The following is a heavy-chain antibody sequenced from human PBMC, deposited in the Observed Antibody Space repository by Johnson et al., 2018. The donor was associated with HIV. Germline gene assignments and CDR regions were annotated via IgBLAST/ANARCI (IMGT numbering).Heavy chain of an antibody. V-gene: IGHV3-20*04. CDR1: GITVGTNY. J-gene: IGHJ3*02. CDR3: ARDPFRDAFDI. CDR2: INWNGGST. Sequence: VQLVESGGGLVQPGGSLRLSCAASGITVGTNYMSWVRQAPGKGLEWVSGINWNGGSTGYADSVKGRFTISRDNAKNSLYLQMNSLRAEDTAVYYCARDPFRDAFDIWGQGTMVTVSS.